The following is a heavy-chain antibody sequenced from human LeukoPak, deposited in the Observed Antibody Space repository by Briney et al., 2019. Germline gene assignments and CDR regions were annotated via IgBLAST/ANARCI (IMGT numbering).Heavy chain of an antibody. D-gene: IGHD2-2*01. Sequence: GGSLRLSCAASGFTFSSYSMNWVRQAPGKGLEWVSSISSSSSYIYYADSVKGRFTISRDNAKNSLYLQMNSLRAEDTAVYYCAGDFIVVVPAANYFDYWGQGTLVTVSS. J-gene: IGHJ4*02. CDR2: ISSSSSYI. CDR1: GFTFSSYS. V-gene: IGHV3-21*01. CDR3: AGDFIVVVPAANYFDY.